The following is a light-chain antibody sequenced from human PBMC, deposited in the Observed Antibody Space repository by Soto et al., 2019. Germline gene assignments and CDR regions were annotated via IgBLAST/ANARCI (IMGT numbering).Light chain of an antibody. CDR3: CSYAGSGTYV. J-gene: IGLJ1*01. V-gene: IGLV2-23*02. CDR2: EVT. CDR1: SSDVGSYNL. Sequence: QSALTQPASVSGSPGQSITISCTGTSSDVGSYNLVSWYQLHPGKAPKVMIYEVTKRPSGVSDRFSGSKSGNTASLTISGLQAEDEVDYYCCSYAGSGTYVFGTGTKLTVL.